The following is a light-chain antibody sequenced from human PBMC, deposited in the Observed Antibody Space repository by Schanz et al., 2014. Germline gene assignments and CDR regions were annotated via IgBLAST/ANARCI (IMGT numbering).Light chain of an antibody. V-gene: IGKV3-20*01. CDR3: QQYGSSPQT. CDR2: GAS. Sequence: DIVLTQSPDTLSSSPGERATLSCRTSRSISSSYLAWYQQKPGQAPRLLIYGASRRATGIPDRFSGSGSGTDFTLTISRLEPEDFAVYYCQQYGSSPQTFGQGTKVEIK. J-gene: IGKJ1*01. CDR1: RSISSSY.